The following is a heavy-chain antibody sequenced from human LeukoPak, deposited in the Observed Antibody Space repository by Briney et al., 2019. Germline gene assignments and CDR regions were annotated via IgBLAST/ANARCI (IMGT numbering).Heavy chain of an antibody. CDR2: INHSGST. CDR1: GGSFSGYY. V-gene: IGHV4-34*01. CDR3: ARGLYYYDSSGYYPGAFDI. J-gene: IGHJ3*02. Sequence: PSETLSLTCAVYGGSFSGYYWSWIRQPPGKGLEWIGEINHSGSTNYNPSLKSRVTISVDTSKNQFSLKLSSVTAADTAVYYCARGLYYYDSSGYYPGAFDIWGQGTMVTVSS. D-gene: IGHD3-22*01.